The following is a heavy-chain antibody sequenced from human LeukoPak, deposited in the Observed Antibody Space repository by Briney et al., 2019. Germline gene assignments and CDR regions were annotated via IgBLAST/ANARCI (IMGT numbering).Heavy chain of an antibody. Sequence: PSETLTLTCTVSGGTVSSGSYYWSWIRQPPGKELEWIGYIYYSGSTNYNPSLNSRVTISVDTSRNQFSLKLSSVTAADTAMYYCATMETSANDYRLEYWGQGTLVTVSS. D-gene: IGHD4-11*01. CDR3: ATMETSANDYRLEY. V-gene: IGHV4-61*01. J-gene: IGHJ4*02. CDR1: GGTVSSGSYY. CDR2: IYYSGST.